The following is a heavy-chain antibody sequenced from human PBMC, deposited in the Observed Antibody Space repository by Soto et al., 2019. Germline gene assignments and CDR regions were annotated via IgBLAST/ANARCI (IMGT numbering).Heavy chain of an antibody. CDR3: ARDRDWALDY. D-gene: IGHD3-9*01. J-gene: IGHJ4*02. V-gene: IGHV3-7*03. Sequence: EVQLVESGGGLVQPGGSLRLSCASSGFTFSSYWMRWVRQAPGKGLEWVANIRPDGKEKYYVVSVKGRFTISRDNAKNSLHLEMNSLGAEDTAVYYCARDRDWALDYWGQGALVTVSS. CDR1: GFTFSSYW. CDR2: IRPDGKEK.